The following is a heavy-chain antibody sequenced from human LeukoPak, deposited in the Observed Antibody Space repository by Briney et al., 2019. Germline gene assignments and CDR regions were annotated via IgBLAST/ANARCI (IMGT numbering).Heavy chain of an antibody. D-gene: IGHD1-26*01. CDR2: MNPNSGHT. V-gene: IGHV1-8*01. CDR3: VRVQSGSYARYGMDV. J-gene: IGHJ6*02. Sequence: ASVKVSCKASGYTLTNYDINWVRQAPRQGLEWMGWMNPNSGHTGHTQKFQGRVTMTRDTSISTAYMELSSLRSEDTAVYYCVRVQSGSYARYGMDVWGQGTTVTVSS. CDR1: GYTLTNYD.